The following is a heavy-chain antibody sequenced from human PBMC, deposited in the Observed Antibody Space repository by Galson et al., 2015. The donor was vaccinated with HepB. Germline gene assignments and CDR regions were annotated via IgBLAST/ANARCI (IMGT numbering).Heavy chain of an antibody. V-gene: IGHV2-70*11. Sequence: ALVKPTQTLTLTCPFSGFSLSTSGMCVSWIRQPPGKALEWLARIDWDDDKYYSTSLKTRLTISKDTSKNQVVLTMTNMDPVDTATYYCARGYGSGSFGGNWFDPWGQGTLVTVSS. CDR2: IDWDDDK. CDR3: ARGYGSGSFGGNWFDP. J-gene: IGHJ5*02. D-gene: IGHD3-10*01. CDR1: GFSLSTSGMC.